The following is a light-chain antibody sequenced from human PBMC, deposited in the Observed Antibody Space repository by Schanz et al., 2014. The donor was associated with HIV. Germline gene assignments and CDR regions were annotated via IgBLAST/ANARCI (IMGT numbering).Light chain of an antibody. V-gene: IGKV3-20*01. CDR2: GAS. CDR1: ETVDNRD. Sequence: IVLTQSPATLSLSPGERATLSCRATETVDNRDLAWYQQSPGPAPRLLIYGASSRATGVPDRFSGSGSGTDFSLTISRLEPEDFAVYYCQQYATSAFTFGPGTKVDIE. CDR3: QQYATSAFT. J-gene: IGKJ3*01.